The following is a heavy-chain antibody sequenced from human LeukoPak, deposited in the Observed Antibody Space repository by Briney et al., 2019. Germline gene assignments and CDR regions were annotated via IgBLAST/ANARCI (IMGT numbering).Heavy chain of an antibody. CDR2: ISSSSSTI. V-gene: IGHV3-48*02. CDR3: ARDLITMIVVDPPGGFDY. J-gene: IGHJ4*02. Sequence: PGGSLSLSCAASGFTFSSYSMNWVRQAPGKGLEWVSYISSSSSTIYYADSVKGRFTISRDNAKNSLYLQMNSLRDEDTAVYYCARDLITMIVVDPPGGFDYWGQGTLVTVSS. CDR1: GFTFSSYS. D-gene: IGHD3-22*01.